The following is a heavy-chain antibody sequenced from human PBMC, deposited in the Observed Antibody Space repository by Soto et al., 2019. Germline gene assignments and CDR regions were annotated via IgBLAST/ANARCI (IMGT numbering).Heavy chain of an antibody. J-gene: IGHJ5*02. CDR1: GGTFSRHA. V-gene: IGHV1-69*01. CDR2: ISPLFGTT. CDR3: ARAAIHGSSWYFWFDP. D-gene: IGHD6-13*01. Sequence: QVQLVQSGSEVKMPGSSVKVSCKTSGGTFSRHAINWVRQATGQGLEWMGGISPLFGTTNYAQTFRGRVTISADESTSTAYMELSSLTSEDAAVYYCARAAIHGSSWYFWFDPWGQGTLVTVSS.